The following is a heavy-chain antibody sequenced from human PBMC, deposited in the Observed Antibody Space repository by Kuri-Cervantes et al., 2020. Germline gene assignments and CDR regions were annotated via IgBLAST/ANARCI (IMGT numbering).Heavy chain of an antibody. Sequence: GESLKISCAASGFTFSSYGMHWVRQAPGKGLEWVAVIWYDGSNKYYADSVKGRFTISRDNSKNTLYLQMNSLRTEDTAVYYCAKGYLRGPIDDWGQGTLVTVSS. J-gene: IGHJ4*02. V-gene: IGHV3-30*02. CDR2: IWYDGSNK. CDR1: GFTFSSYG. D-gene: IGHD1-1*01. CDR3: AKGYLRGPIDD.